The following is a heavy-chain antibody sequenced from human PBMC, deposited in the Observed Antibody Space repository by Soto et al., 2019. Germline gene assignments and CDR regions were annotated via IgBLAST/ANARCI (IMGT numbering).Heavy chain of an antibody. J-gene: IGHJ6*02. CDR3: ARDNGAVAEYYYNGMDF. Sequence: EVHLLESGGGLFKPGGSLRLSCAASGFTFSHYNMNWVRQAPGKGLEWVSSISSSSTYIYYADSVKGRFTISRDNAKTSLYLQMSSLRAEDTAVYYCARDNGAVAEYYYNGMDFWGQGTTVTVSS. CDR2: ISSSSTYI. D-gene: IGHD6-13*01. V-gene: IGHV3-21*01. CDR1: GFTFSHYN.